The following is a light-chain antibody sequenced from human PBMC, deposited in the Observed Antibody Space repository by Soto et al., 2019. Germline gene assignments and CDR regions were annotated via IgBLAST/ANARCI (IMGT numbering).Light chain of an antibody. CDR3: QQYGSSGT. CDR1: QSVSSY. CDR2: GAS. J-gene: IGKJ1*01. V-gene: IGKV3-20*01. Sequence: ENLLSQSPGTMSLSPGERPTLSCRASQSVSSYLAWYQQKPGQAPRLLIYGASNRATGIPDRFSGSGSGTDFTLTISRLEPEDFAVYYCQQYGSSGTFGQGTKVDIK.